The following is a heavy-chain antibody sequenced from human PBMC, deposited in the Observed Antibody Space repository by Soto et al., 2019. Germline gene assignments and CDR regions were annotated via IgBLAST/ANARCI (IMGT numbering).Heavy chain of an antibody. J-gene: IGHJ6*02. CDR2: ISAYNGNT. Sequence: GASVKVSCKASGYTFTSYGISWVRQAPGQGLEWMGWISAYNGNTNYAQKLQGRVTMTTDTSTSTAYMELRSLRSDDTAVYYCAREQIFGVVMHYYGMDVWGQGTTVTVSS. CDR3: AREQIFGVVMHYYGMDV. V-gene: IGHV1-18*01. CDR1: GYTFTSYG. D-gene: IGHD3-3*01.